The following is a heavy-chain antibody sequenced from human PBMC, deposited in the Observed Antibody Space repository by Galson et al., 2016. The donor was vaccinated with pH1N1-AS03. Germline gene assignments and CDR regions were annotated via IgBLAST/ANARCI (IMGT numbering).Heavy chain of an antibody. CDR2: INTDSGVT. CDR1: GYIFTGFY. Sequence: SVKVSCKASGYIFTGFYVHWVRQAPGQGLEWMGWINTDSGVTNYAQKFEAWVTMTRDTSVSTAYMELYGLKSDETAVYYCARDPRGPCTTATCPTTYYFGMDVWGQGTTVIVSS. J-gene: IGHJ6*02. CDR3: ARDPRGPCTTATCPTTYYFGMDV. V-gene: IGHV1-2*04. D-gene: IGHD2-2*01.